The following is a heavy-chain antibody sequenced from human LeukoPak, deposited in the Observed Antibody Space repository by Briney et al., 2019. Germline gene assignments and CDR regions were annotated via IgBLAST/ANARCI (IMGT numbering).Heavy chain of an antibody. Sequence: SETLSLTCTVSGGSISSYYWSWIRQPPGKGLEWIGYIYYSGSTDYNPSLKSRVTILVDTSKSQFSLKLSSVTAADTAVYYCAKQYTTLATYFDYWGQGTLVTVSS. J-gene: IGHJ4*02. CDR1: GGSISSYY. V-gene: IGHV4-59*08. CDR3: AKQYTTLATYFDY. D-gene: IGHD1-1*01. CDR2: IYYSGST.